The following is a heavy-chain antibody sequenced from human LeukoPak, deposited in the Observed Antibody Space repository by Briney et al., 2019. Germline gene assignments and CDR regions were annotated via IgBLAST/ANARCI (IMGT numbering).Heavy chain of an antibody. D-gene: IGHD3-10*01. CDR1: GFTFSTYI. CDR2: ISSSSSYI. J-gene: IGHJ4*02. Sequence: GGSLRLSCAVSGFTFSTYIMNWVRQAPGKGLEWVSSISSSSSYIYYADSVKGRFTISRDNAKNALYLQMNSLRAEDTAVYYCAKDLHYGSADYWGQGTLVTVSS. V-gene: IGHV3-21*01. CDR3: AKDLHYGSADY.